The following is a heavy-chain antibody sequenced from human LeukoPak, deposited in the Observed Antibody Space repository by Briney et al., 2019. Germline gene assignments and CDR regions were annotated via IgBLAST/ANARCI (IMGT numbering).Heavy chain of an antibody. J-gene: IGHJ4*02. CDR1: GFTFSSYA. V-gene: IGHV3-23*01. D-gene: IGHD6-13*01. CDR3: AKGSAADMKGLDY. CDR2: ISGSGGST. Sequence: LPGASLRLSCAASGFTFSSYAMSWVRQAPGKGLEWVSAISGSGGSTYYADSVKGRFTISRDNPKNTLYLQMNSLRAEDTAVYYGAKGSAADMKGLDYWGQGTLVTVSS.